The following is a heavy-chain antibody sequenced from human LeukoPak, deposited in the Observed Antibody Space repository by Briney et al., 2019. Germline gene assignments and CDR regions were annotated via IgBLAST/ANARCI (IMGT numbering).Heavy chain of an antibody. CDR3: ALTPPQYYDILTGYYILY. J-gene: IGHJ4*02. CDR1: GFTFSSQA. D-gene: IGHD3-9*01. Sequence: GGSLRLSCAASGFTFSSQAMSWVRQAPGKGLECVSGISGTGGRTYYADSVKGRFTISRDNSKNTLYLQMNSLRSEDTAVYYCALTPPQYYDILTGYYILYWGQGTLVTVS. CDR2: ISGTGGRT. V-gene: IGHV3-23*01.